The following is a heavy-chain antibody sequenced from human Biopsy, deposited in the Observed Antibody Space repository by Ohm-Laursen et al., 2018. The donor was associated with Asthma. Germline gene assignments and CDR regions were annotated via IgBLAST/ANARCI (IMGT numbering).Heavy chain of an antibody. CDR3: ARAISSSWWAVES. V-gene: IGHV3-30*03. Sequence: SLRLSCAASGLTFRNYGMHWVRQAPGKGLEWVALISFDGSTKYFADSVKGRFTISRDNSKNTLYLQMNSPRAEDTAVYYCARAISSSWWAVESWGQGTLVTVSS. CDR2: ISFDGSTK. J-gene: IGHJ4*02. D-gene: IGHD6-6*01. CDR1: GLTFRNYG.